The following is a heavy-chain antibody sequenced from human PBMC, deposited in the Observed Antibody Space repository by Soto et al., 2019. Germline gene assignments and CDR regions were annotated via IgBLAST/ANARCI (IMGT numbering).Heavy chain of an antibody. J-gene: IGHJ5*02. V-gene: IGHV4-59*01. CDR3: ARVTMLRGVSA. Sequence: SETLSLTCTVSGGSISSYYWSWIRQPPGKGLEWIGYIYYSGSTNYNPSLKSRVTISVDTSKNQFSLKLSSVTAADTAVYYCARVTMLRGVSAWGQGTLVTVSS. D-gene: IGHD3-10*01. CDR2: IYYSGST. CDR1: GGSISSYY.